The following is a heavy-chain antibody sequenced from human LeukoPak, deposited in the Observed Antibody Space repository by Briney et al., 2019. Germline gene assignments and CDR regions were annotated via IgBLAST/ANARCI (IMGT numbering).Heavy chain of an antibody. CDR3: ARATNDNSPKPSLFDY. CDR1: GFTFSSYA. D-gene: IGHD4-23*01. CDR2: ISYDGSNK. Sequence: GGSLRLSRAASGFTFSSYAMHWVRQAPGKGLEWVAVISYDGSNKYYADSVKGRFTISRDNSKNTLYLQMNSLRAEDTAVYYCARATNDNSPKPSLFDYWGQGTLVTVSS. J-gene: IGHJ4*02. V-gene: IGHV3-30-3*01.